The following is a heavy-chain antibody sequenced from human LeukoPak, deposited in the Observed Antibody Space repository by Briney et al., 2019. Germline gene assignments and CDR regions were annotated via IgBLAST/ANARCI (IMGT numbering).Heavy chain of an antibody. CDR3: GRDQSGTYSIDN. V-gene: IGHV3-30*03. CDR2: ISYDGNRK. D-gene: IGHD1-26*01. Sequence: PGGSLRLSCAASGFTFWSYGMHWVRQAPGKGLGWVIFISYDGNRKYYAESVKGRFTISRDNSKNTVSLQMNSLTTEDTAVYYCGRDQSGTYSIDNWGQGTLVTVSS. J-gene: IGHJ4*02. CDR1: GFTFWSYG.